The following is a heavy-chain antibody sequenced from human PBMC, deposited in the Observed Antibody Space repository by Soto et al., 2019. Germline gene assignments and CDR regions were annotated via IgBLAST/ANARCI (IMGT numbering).Heavy chain of an antibody. CDR1: GGSISSSSYY. CDR3: ARHPLTDYYDSIGYYHPYWYFAL. V-gene: IGHV4-39*01. Sequence: QLQLQESGPGLVKPSETLSLTCTVSGGSISSSSYYWGWIRQPPGKGLEWIGSIYYSGSTYYNPSVKCRVTISVDTSKNQFSLKLSSVTAADTAVYYCARHPLTDYYDSIGYYHPYWYFALGGRGTLDTVSS. CDR2: IYYSGST. J-gene: IGHJ2*01. D-gene: IGHD3-22*01.